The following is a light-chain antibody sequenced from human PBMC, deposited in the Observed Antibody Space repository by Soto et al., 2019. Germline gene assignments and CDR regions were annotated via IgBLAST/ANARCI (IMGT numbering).Light chain of an antibody. CDR3: QQRSNWLT. J-gene: IGKJ4*01. CDR2: DAS. CDR1: QSVSSY. V-gene: IGKV3-11*01. Sequence: EIVLTQSPATLSLAPGERATLSCRASQSVSSYLAWYQQKPGQAPRLLIYDASNRATSIPARFSGSGSGTDFALTISSLADEDFAVYYCQQRSNWLTFGGGTKVEIK.